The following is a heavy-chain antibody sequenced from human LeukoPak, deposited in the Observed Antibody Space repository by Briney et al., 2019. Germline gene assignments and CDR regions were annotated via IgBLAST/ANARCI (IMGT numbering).Heavy chain of an antibody. CDR1: GFTFSSYE. J-gene: IGHJ4*02. V-gene: IGHV3-48*03. D-gene: IGHD3-16*01. CDR3: ARDPARGGY. CDR2: ISSSGSNI. Sequence: GGSLRLSCAASGFTFSSYEMNWVRQAPGKRLEWVSYISSSGSNIYYADSVKGRFTISRDNAKNSLCLQMNSLRAEDTAVYYCARDPARGGYWGQGTLVTVSS.